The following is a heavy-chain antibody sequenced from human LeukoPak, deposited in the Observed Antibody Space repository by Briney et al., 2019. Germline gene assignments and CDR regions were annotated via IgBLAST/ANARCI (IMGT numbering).Heavy chain of an antibody. J-gene: IGHJ4*02. D-gene: IGHD4-11*01. CDR1: GFTFSNYP. V-gene: IGHV3-30-3*01. CDR3: AKDPAPYSIQNYFDY. CDR2: ISYDGSKI. Sequence: PGGSLRLSCAASGFTFSNYPLHWVREAPGKGLDWVTLISYDGSKIYYADSVKGRLTISRDNSKNTLYLQMNSLTAEDTAVYYCAKDPAPYSIQNYFDYWGQGTLVTVSS.